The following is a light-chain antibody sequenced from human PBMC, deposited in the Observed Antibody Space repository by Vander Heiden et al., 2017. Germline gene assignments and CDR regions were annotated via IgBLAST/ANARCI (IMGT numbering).Light chain of an antibody. CDR3: QQEDDSPRT. CDR2: GAS. V-gene: IGKV3-20*01. J-gene: IGKJ1*01. CDR1: QSVGSKY. Sequence: EIALTQSPGTLSLSPGERGTRSCRASQSVGSKYLAWYQQKPGPAPRLPIYGASIRASGIPDRFSGSGSGTDFTLTISRLKPEDFAVYYCQQEDDSPRTFGLGTKVEIK.